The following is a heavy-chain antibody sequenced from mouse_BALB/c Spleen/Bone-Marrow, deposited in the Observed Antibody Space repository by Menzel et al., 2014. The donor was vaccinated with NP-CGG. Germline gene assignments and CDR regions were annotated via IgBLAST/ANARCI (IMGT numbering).Heavy chain of an antibody. Sequence: QVRLKESGPGLVQPSQSLSITCTVSGFSLTSYGVHWVRQSPGKGLEWLGVIWSGGSTDYNAPFISRLNISKDNSKSQVFFKMNSLQANDTAIYYCARNPIRRNAMDYWGQGTSVTVSS. CDR2: IWSGGST. V-gene: IGHV2-2*02. CDR1: GFSLTSYG. D-gene: IGHD2-12*01. CDR3: ARNPIRRNAMDY. J-gene: IGHJ4*01.